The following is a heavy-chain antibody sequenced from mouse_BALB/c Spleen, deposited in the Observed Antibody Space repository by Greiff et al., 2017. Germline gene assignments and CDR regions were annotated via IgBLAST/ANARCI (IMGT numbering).Heavy chain of an antibody. CDR2: ISDGGSYT. J-gene: IGHJ4*01. CDR3: ARGGNYEDAMDY. D-gene: IGHD2-1*01. V-gene: IGHV5-4*02. CDR1: GFTFSDYY. Sequence: EVNVVESGGGLVKPGGSLKLSCAASGFTFSDYYMYWVRQTPEKRLEWVATISDGGSYTYYPDSVKGRFTISRDNAKNNLYLQMSSLKSEDTAMYYCARGGNYEDAMDYWGQGTSVTVSS.